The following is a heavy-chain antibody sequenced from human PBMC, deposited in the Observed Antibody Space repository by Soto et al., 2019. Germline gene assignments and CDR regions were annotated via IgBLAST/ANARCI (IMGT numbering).Heavy chain of an antibody. CDR3: AAFRDPYDSSGYYYDY. D-gene: IGHD3-22*01. J-gene: IGHJ4*02. CDR1: GFTFSDAW. CDR2: IKKKTDGGTT. V-gene: IGHV3-15*01. Sequence: GGSLRLSCAASGFTFSDAWMSWVRQAPGKGLEWVGLIKKKTDGGTTDYAAPVKGRFTISRDDSKNTLYLQMNSLRAEDTAVYYCAAFRDPYDSSGYYYDYWGQGALVTVSS.